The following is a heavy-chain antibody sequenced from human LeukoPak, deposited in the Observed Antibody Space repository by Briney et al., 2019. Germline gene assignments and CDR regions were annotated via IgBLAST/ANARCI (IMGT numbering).Heavy chain of an antibody. V-gene: IGHV4-59*01. CDR3: ARVGFGNTPHPIDY. Sequence: PSETLSLTCTVSGGSISSYYWSWSRQPPGKGLEWIGYIYYTGSTNYNPSLRSRVTISVDTSKNQFSLELSSVTAADTAVYYCARVGFGNTPHPIDYWGQGALVTVSS. CDR1: GGSISSYY. CDR2: IYYTGST. J-gene: IGHJ4*02. D-gene: IGHD4-23*01.